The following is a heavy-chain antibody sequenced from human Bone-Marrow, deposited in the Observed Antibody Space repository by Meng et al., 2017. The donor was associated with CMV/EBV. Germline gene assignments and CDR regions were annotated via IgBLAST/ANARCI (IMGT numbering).Heavy chain of an antibody. CDR2: IIPIFGTA. CDR1: GGTFSSYA. J-gene: IGHJ6*02. V-gene: IGHV1-69*05. CDR3: ARGNGGFSNSWPYYYYYGMDV. D-gene: IGHD6-6*01. Sequence: SVKVSCKASGGTFSSYAISWVRQAPGQGLEWMGGIIPIFGTANYAQKFQGRVTITTDESTSTAYMELSSVTAADTAVYYCARGNGGFSNSWPYYYYYGMDVWGQGTTVTVSS.